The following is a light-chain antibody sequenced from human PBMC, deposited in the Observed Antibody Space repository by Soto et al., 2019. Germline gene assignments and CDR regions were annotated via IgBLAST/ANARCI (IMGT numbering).Light chain of an antibody. V-gene: IGLV1-47*01. CDR2: RNN. CDR3: AAWDDSLSGLYVV. CDR1: SSNIGSNY. Sequence: QSVLTQRPSASGTSGQRVTISCSGSSSNIGSNYVYWYQQLPGTAPKLLIYRNNQRPSGVPDRFSGSKSGTSASLAISGLRSEDEADYYCAAWDDSLSGLYVVFGGGTKLTVL. J-gene: IGLJ2*01.